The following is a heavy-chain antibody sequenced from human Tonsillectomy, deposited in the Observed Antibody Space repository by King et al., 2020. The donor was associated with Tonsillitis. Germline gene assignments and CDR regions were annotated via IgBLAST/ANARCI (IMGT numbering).Heavy chain of an antibody. CDR1: GGTFSSYA. D-gene: IGHD3-10*01. J-gene: IGHJ5*02. V-gene: IGHV1-69*01. CDR2: FIPIFGTA. CDR3: ARDRGTMGFDP. Sequence: QLVQSGAEVKKPGSSVKVSCKASGGTFSSYAFSWVRQAPGQGLEWMGGFIPIFGTANCAQKFQGGVTITADESTSTVYMELSSLRSDDTAVYYCARDRGTMGFDPWGQGTLVTVSS.